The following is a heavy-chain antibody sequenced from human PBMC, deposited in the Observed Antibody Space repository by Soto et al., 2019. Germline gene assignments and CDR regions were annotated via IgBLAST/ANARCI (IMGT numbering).Heavy chain of an antibody. CDR1: GYTFTSYD. V-gene: IGHV1-8*01. Sequence: ASVKVSCKASGYTFTSYDINWVRQATGQGLEWMGWMNPNSGNTGYAQKFQGRVTMTRNTSISTAYMELSSLRTEDTALYYCARRYCRAERCNGNDGFDVWGQGTMVTVSS. CDR2: MNPNSGNT. J-gene: IGHJ3*01. D-gene: IGHD1-1*01. CDR3: ARRYCRAERCNGNDGFDV.